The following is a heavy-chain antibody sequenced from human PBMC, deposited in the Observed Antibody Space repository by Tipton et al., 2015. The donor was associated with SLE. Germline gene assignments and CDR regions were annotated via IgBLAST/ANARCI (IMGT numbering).Heavy chain of an antibody. J-gene: IGHJ4*02. CDR1: GDSINNYY. CDR2: IYYSGST. D-gene: IGHD3-16*01. Sequence: TLSLTCTVSGDSINNYYWSWIRQPPGKGLEWIGYIYYSGSTNYNPSLKSRVTISVDTSKNQFSLKLSSVTATDTAVYYCARHDYDTYCFDYWGQGKLVTVSS. CDR3: ARHDYDTYCFDY. V-gene: IGHV4-59*08.